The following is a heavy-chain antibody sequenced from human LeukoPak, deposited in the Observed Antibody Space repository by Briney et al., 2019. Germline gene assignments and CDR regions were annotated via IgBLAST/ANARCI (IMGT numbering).Heavy chain of an antibody. D-gene: IGHD3-10*01. V-gene: IGHV3-23*01. CDR2: ISGSGSST. CDR1: GFTFSSYA. J-gene: IGHJ4*02. CDR3: AKAFYGSGGGSFDY. Sequence: GGSLRLSCAASGFTFSSYAMSWVRQAPGKGLEWVSAISGSGSSTYYADSVKGRFTISRDNSKNTLYLQMNSLRAEDTAVYYCAKAFYGSGGGSFDYWGQGTLVTVSS.